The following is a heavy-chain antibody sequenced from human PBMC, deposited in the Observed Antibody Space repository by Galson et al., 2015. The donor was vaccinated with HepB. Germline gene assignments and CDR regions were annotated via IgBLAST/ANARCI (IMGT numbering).Heavy chain of an antibody. Sequence: SLRLSCAASGFTFSYYGMHWVRQAPGKGLEWVSYISSSSSTIYYADSVKGRFTISRDNAKNSLYLQMNSLRDEDTAVYYCARELRYDFWSGWFDPWGQGTLVTVSS. J-gene: IGHJ5*02. D-gene: IGHD3-3*01. CDR1: GFTFSYYG. V-gene: IGHV3-48*02. CDR3: ARELRYDFWSGWFDP. CDR2: ISSSSSTI.